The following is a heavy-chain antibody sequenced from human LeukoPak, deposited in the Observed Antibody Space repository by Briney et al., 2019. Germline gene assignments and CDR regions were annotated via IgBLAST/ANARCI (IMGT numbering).Heavy chain of an antibody. CDR1: GYSFTSYW. CDR3: ARRSSGSYSVGGYYYYMDV. V-gene: IGHV5-51*01. Sequence: GESLKISCKSSGYSFTSYWIGWVRQMPGKGLEWMGIIYPGDSDTRYSPSFQGQVTISADKSISAAYLQWSSLKASDTAMYYCARRSSGSYSVGGYYYYMDVWGKGTTVTVSS. J-gene: IGHJ6*03. D-gene: IGHD1-26*01. CDR2: IYPGDSDT.